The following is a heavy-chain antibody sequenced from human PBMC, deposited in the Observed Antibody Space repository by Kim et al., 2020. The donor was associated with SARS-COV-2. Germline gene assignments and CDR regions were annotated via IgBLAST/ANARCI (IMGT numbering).Heavy chain of an antibody. CDR3: ARGRRYYDSSGYYSYDY. J-gene: IGHJ4*02. Sequence: LKSGITISVNTSKNQFSLKLSSVTAADTAVYYCARGRRYYDSSGYYSYDYWGQGTLVTVSS. V-gene: IGHV4-34*01. D-gene: IGHD3-22*01.